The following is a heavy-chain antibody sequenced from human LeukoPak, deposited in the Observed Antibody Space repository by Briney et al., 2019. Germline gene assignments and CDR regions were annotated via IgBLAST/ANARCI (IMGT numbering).Heavy chain of an antibody. CDR2: VNPNDGGT. J-gene: IGHJ4*02. CDR3: ARDQQTTVYY. Sequence: GASVKVSCKASGYTFTGYYIHWVRQAPGQGLEWMGWVNPNDGGTNYAQKFQGRVTMTRDTSISAAYMELSSLRSDDTAVYYCARDQQTTVYYWGQGTLVTVSS. V-gene: IGHV1-2*02. CDR1: GYTFTGYY. D-gene: IGHD4-17*01.